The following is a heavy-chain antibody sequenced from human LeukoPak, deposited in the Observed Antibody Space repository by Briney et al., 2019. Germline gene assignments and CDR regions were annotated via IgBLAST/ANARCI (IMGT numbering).Heavy chain of an antibody. CDR1: GFTFSSYS. CDR2: IKQDGSEK. V-gene: IGHV3-7*01. J-gene: IGHJ6*03. Sequence: SGGSLRLSCAASGFTFSSYSMNWVRQAPGKGLEWVANIKQDGSEKYYVDSVKGRFTISRDNAKNSLYLQMNSLRAEDTAVYYCARGLAYYYMDVWGKGTTVTVSS. CDR3: ARGLAYYYMDV.